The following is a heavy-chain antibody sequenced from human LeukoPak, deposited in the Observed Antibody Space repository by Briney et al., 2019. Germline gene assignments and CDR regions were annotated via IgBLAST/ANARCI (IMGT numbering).Heavy chain of an antibody. D-gene: IGHD2-8*01. J-gene: IGHJ4*02. CDR2: INYSGAT. V-gene: IGHV4-34*01. Sequence: PSETLSLTCAVYGGSFSDYYWNWIRQPPGKGLEWIGEINYSGATNYNSSLKSRVTISLDTTKNQFPLKLNSVTVADTAVYYCATESRCSNGVCYRNSSSWTFDYWGQGTLVTVSS. CDR3: ATESRCSNGVCYRNSSSWTFDY. CDR1: GGSFSDYY.